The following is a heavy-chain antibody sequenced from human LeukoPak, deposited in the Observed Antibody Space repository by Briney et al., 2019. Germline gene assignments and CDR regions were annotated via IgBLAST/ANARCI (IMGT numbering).Heavy chain of an antibody. CDR1: GFTFSSYA. Sequence: PGGSLRLSCAASGFTFSSYAMNWVRQAPGKGLEWVSAISGSGANTYYADSVKGRFTISRDNSKNTLYLQMNSLRAEDTALYYCAKGASSTWFDAFDIWGQGTMVTVSS. D-gene: IGHD6-13*01. J-gene: IGHJ3*02. CDR3: AKGASSTWFDAFDI. V-gene: IGHV3-23*01. CDR2: ISGSGANT.